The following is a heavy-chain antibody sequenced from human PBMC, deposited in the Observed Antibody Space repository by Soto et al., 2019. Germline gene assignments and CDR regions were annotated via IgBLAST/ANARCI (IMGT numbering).Heavy chain of an antibody. V-gene: IGHV1-69*12. CDR3: VRVVAIPGYPDN. CDR1: GGTFSSYA. J-gene: IGHJ4*02. Sequence: QVQLVQSGAEVRQPASSVKVSCKTSGGTFSSYAISWVRQAPGQGLEWMGGIVPIVDTSTYAQKLQGRVTITADESTSTAYMELSSLRSDDTAVYYCVRVVAIPGYPDNWGQGTLVTVYS. CDR2: IVPIVDTS. D-gene: IGHD5-12*01.